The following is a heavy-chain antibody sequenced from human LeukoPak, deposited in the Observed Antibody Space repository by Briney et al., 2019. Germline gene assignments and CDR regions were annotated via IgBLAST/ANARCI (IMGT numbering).Heavy chain of an antibody. Sequence: SETLSLTCTVSGGSISSYYWSWIRQPPGKGLEWIGYIYYSGSTNYNPSLKSRVTISVDTSKKKFSLRLTSVTAADTAAYYCARHLFGSGYYPDYWGQGTLVTVSS. CDR1: GGSISSYY. D-gene: IGHD3-22*01. CDR2: IYYSGST. V-gene: IGHV4-59*08. J-gene: IGHJ4*02. CDR3: ARHLFGSGYYPDY.